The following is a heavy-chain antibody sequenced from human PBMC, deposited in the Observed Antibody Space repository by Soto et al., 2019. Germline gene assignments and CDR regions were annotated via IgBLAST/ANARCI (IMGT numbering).Heavy chain of an antibody. Sequence: GGSLRLSCAASGFTFSSHWMHWVRQAPGEGLVWVARIDNDGSSTNYPDSVKGRFTISRDNTNNTLYLQLNSLRAEDTAVYYCARGYTYSSGSFDPWGQGTLVTVSS. V-gene: IGHV3-74*01. CDR2: IDNDGSST. CDR1: GFTFSSHW. J-gene: IGHJ5*02. CDR3: ARGYTYSSGSFDP. D-gene: IGHD2-2*02.